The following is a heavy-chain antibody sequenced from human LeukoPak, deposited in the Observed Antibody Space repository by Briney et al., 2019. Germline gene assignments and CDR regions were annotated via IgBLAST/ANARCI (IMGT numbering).Heavy chain of an antibody. D-gene: IGHD6-13*01. V-gene: IGHV4-59*08. Sequence: PSETLSLTCTVSGGSISSYYWSWIRQPPGKGLEWIGYIYYSGSTNYNPSLKSRVTISVDTSKNQFSLKLSSVTAADTAVYYCARHRSDSSHFDYWGQGTLVTVSS. J-gene: IGHJ4*02. CDR2: IYYSGST. CDR3: ARHRSDSSHFDY. CDR1: GGSISSYY.